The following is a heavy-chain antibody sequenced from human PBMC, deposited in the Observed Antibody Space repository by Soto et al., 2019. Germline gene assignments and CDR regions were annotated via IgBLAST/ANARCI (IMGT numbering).Heavy chain of an antibody. Sequence: TLSLTCTFSGDSISSGGYYWSWIRQDPGEGLEWIGYIYYSGSTYYNPSLKSRITISEDTSKNQFSLKLSSVTAADTAVYYCATGPMVLERQEVFDSWGQGNLVTV. CDR1: GDSISSGGYY. CDR2: IYYSGST. D-gene: IGHD1-1*01. CDR3: ATGPMVLERQEVFDS. J-gene: IGHJ5*01. V-gene: IGHV4-31*03.